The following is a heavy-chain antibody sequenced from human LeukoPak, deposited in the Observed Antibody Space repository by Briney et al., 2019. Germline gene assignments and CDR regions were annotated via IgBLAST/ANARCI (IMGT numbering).Heavy chain of an antibody. D-gene: IGHD3-22*01. CDR1: GGSISSGSYY. CDR2: IYTSGST. CDR3: ARGGYYYDSTSYYSLDY. Sequence: PSETLSLTCTVAGGSISSGSYYWSWIRQPAGKGLEWIGHIYTSGSTNYNPSLKSRVTISVDTSKNQFSLKLSSVTAADTAVYYCARGGYYYDSTSYYSLDYWGQGTLVTVSS. V-gene: IGHV4-61*09. J-gene: IGHJ4*02.